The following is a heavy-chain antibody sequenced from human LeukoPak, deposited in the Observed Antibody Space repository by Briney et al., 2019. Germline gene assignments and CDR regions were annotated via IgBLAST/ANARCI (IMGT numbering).Heavy chain of an antibody. Sequence: ASVKVSCTASGYTLTGYYMHWVRQAPGQGLEWMGWINPNSGGTNYAQKFQGRVTMTRDTSISTAYMELSRLRSDDTAVYYCARDSRANPIFGVVIISLLNYWGQGTLVTVSS. D-gene: IGHD3-3*01. CDR1: GYTLTGYY. J-gene: IGHJ4*02. CDR3: ARDSRANPIFGVVIISLLNY. V-gene: IGHV1-2*02. CDR2: INPNSGGT.